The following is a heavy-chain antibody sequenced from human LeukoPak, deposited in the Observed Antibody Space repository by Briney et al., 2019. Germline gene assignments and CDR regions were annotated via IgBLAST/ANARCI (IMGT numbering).Heavy chain of an antibody. D-gene: IGHD5-18*01. CDR1: GFPFSSFS. V-gene: IGHV3-21*01. CDR2: ISSSSSYI. CDR3: ARDLQLWFRKGVRDAFDI. Sequence: PGGSLRLSCAASGFPFSSFSMNWVRRAPGKGLEWGSSISSSSSYIYYADSVKGRFTISRDNAKNSLYLQMNSLRAEDTAVYYCARDLQLWFRKGVRDAFDIWGQGTMVTVSS. J-gene: IGHJ3*02.